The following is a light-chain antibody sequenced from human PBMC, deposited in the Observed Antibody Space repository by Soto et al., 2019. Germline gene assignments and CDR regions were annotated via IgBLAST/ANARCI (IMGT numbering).Light chain of an antibody. CDR2: DVS. V-gene: IGLV2-11*01. J-gene: IGLJ1*01. CDR3: CSYAGSYTSNYV. Sequence: QSALTQPRSVSGSPGQSVTISSTGTSSDVGGYNYVSWYQQHPGKAPKLMIYDVSKRPSGVPDRFSGSKSGNTASLTISGLQAEDEADYYCCSYAGSYTSNYVFGTGTKLTVL. CDR1: SSDVGGYNY.